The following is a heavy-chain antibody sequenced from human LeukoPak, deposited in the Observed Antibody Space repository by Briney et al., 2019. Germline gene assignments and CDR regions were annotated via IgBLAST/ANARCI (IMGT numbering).Heavy chain of an antibody. V-gene: IGHV3-48*03. CDR3: ARGFTGWVTSPIDY. Sequence: QAGGSLRLSCAASGFTFSSYEMNWARQAPGKGLEWVSYISSSGVTIYYADSVKGLFTISRDSAKNSLYMQMNSLRAEDTAVYYCARGFTGWVTSPIDYWGQGTLVTVSS. CDR2: ISSSGVTI. D-gene: IGHD2-2*01. CDR1: GFTFSSYE. J-gene: IGHJ4*02.